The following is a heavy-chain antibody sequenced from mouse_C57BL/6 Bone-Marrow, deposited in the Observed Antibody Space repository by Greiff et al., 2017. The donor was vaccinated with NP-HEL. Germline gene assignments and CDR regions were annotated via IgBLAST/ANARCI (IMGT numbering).Heavy chain of an antibody. V-gene: IGHV5-12*01. CDR2: ISNGGGST. J-gene: IGHJ4*01. Sequence: EVQGVESGGGLVQPGGSLKLSCAASGFTFSDYYMYWVRQTPEKRLEWVAYISNGGGSTYYPDTVKGRFTISRDNAKNTLYLQMSRLKSEDTAMYYCARHGGFYYGSSYAMDYWGQGTSVTVSS. D-gene: IGHD1-1*01. CDR3: ARHGGFYYGSSYAMDY. CDR1: GFTFSDYY.